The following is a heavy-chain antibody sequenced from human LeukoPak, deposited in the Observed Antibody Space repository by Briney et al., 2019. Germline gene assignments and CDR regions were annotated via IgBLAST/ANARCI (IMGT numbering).Heavy chain of an antibody. CDR1: GYTFTGNH. CDR3: ARGGSTDSVHSCGGNCYFLDY. D-gene: IGHD2-21*02. J-gene: IGHJ4*02. CDR2: INPNSGGT. Sequence: ASVKVSCKASGYTFTGNHMHWVRQAPGQGLEWMGWINPNSGGTNYAQKFQGRVIMTRDTSISTAYMELSRLGSDDTAVYYCARGGSTDSVHSCGGNCYFLDYWGQGTLVTVSS. V-gene: IGHV1-2*02.